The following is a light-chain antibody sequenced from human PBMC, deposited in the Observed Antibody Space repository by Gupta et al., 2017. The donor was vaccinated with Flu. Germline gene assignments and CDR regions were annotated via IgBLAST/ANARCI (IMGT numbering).Light chain of an antibody. CDR1: SSTVGSNT. J-gene: IGLJ1*01. Sequence: RMHLPSRPGPPGRRVTTSFSGSSSTVGSNTVNWYQHLPASAPNLLMYSNNQRPSGVPERFSGSKSGTSASLTINWLQAEDEADYYCAAWDDSRNGFVFGTGTKVTVL. V-gene: IGLV1-44*01. CDR2: SNN. CDR3: AAWDDSRNGFV.